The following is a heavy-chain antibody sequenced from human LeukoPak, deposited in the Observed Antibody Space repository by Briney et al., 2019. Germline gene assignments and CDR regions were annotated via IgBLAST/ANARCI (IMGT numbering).Heavy chain of an antibody. D-gene: IGHD3-10*01. J-gene: IGHJ5*02. CDR2: ISGSGGST. CDR3: AKDFSVGVTMIRGPFDP. V-gene: IGHV3-23*01. Sequence: GGSLRLSCSASRFTFSSFAMSWVRQAPGKGLEWVSGISGSGGSTYYADSMKGRFTISRDNSKNTLYLQINSLRAEDTAVYYCAKDFSVGVTMIRGPFDPWGQGTLITVSS. CDR1: RFTFSSFA.